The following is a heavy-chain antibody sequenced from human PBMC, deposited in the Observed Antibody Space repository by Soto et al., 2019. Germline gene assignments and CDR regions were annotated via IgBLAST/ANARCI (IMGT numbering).Heavy chain of an antibody. J-gene: IGHJ4*02. V-gene: IGHV1-69*04. Sequence: SVKVSCKASGYTFTSYAMHWVRQAPGQGLEWMGRIIPILGIANYAQKFQGRVTITADKSTSTAYMELSSLRSEDTAVYYCAREGYGDYVFDYWGQGTLVTVSS. CDR2: IIPILGIA. D-gene: IGHD4-17*01. CDR1: GYTFTSYA. CDR3: AREGYGDYVFDY.